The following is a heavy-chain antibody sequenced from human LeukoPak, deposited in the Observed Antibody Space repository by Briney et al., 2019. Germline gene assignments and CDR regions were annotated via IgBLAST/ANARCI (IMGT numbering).Heavy chain of an antibody. CDR2: ISLRCTDE. CDR3: ARRGCYGGNCYPCDY. D-gene: IGHD2-21*02. Sequence: GGSLRLSCSASGFTFSSYAMSWVRHAPGKGLEWVSSISLRCTDENYADSVKGRFTISRDDSKNALYLQMSRLRAEDTAVYFCARRGCYGGNCYPCDYWGQGTLVTVSS. J-gene: IGHJ4*02. CDR1: GFTFSSYA. V-gene: IGHV3-23*01.